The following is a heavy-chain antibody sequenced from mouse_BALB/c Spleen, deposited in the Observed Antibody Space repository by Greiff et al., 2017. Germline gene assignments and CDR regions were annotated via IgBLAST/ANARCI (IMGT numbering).Heavy chain of an antibody. CDR1: GFAFSSYD. D-gene: IGHD2-4*01. Sequence: EVQGVESGGGLVKPGGSLKLSCAASGFAFSSYDMSWVRQTPEKRLEWVAYISSGGGSTYYPDTVKGRFTISRDNAKNTLYLQMSSLKSEDTAMYYCARHYDYYWGQGTTLTVSS. J-gene: IGHJ2*01. CDR2: ISSGGGST. CDR3: ARHYDYY. V-gene: IGHV5-12-1*01.